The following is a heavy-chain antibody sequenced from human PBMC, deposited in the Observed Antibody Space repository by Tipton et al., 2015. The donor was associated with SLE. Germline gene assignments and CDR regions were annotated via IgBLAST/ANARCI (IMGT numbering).Heavy chain of an antibody. Sequence: TLSLTCTVSGDSISNGDDYWRWIRQPPGKGLEWVGNIYYGGGTYYNPSLESRVTISLDTSKNQFTLKLNSVTAADTAVYYCARSTDQNWFDPWGQGTLVTVSS. D-gene: IGHD2-2*01. CDR3: ARSTDQNWFDP. CDR2: IYYGGGT. CDR1: GDSISNGDDY. V-gene: IGHV4-31*03. J-gene: IGHJ5*02.